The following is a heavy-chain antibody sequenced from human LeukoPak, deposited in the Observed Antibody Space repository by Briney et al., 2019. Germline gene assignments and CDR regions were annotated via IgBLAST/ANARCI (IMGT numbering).Heavy chain of an antibody. J-gene: IGHJ4*02. CDR1: GFTFSAWA. CDR3: AQGYRAYYDFWSAYYDY. CDR2: LSGSGGST. D-gene: IGHD3-3*01. V-gene: IGHV3-23*01. Sequence: GGSLRLSCAASGFTFSAWAMNWVRQAPGKGLEGVSTLSGSGGSTSYADSVKGRFTISRDNVKNTLYLQMNSLRAEDTAVYYCAQGYRAYYDFWSAYYDYWGQGTLVTVSS.